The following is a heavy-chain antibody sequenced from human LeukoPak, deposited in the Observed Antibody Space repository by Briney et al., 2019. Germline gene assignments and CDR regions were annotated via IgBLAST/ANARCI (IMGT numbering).Heavy chain of an antibody. J-gene: IGHJ4*02. CDR1: GGSISSSSYY. V-gene: IGHV4-39*01. CDR3: ARRIAAAVDY. CDR2: IYYSGST. Sequence: PSETLSLTCTVSGGSISSSSYYWGWIRQPLGKGLEWIGSIYYSGSTYYNPSLKSRVTISVDTSKNQFSLKLSSVTAADTAVYYCARRIAAAVDYWGQGTLVTVSS. D-gene: IGHD6-13*01.